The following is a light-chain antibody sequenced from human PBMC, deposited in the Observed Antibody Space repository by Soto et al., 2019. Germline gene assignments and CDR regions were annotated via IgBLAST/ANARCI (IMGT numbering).Light chain of an antibody. CDR2: DDN. CDR3: GSWDSSLSAYV. CDR1: SSNIGGNS. V-gene: IGLV1-51*01. J-gene: IGLJ1*01. Sequence: QAVLTLPPSVSAAPGQKVTISCSGSSSNIGGNSVSWYQQLPGTAPKLLIYDDNKRPSGIPDRFSGSKSGTSATLGITGLQTGDEADYYCGSWDSSLSAYVFGTGTKVTVL.